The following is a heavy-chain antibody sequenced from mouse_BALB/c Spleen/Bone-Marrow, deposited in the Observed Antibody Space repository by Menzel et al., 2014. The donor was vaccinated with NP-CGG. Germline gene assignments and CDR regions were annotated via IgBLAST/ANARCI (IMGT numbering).Heavy chain of an antibody. CDR1: GYSFTGYF. D-gene: IGHD2-3*01. V-gene: IGHV1-37*01. CDR2: INPYNGDT. Sequence: EVKVVESGPELVKPGASVKISCKASGYSFTGYFMNWVKQSHGKSLEWIGRINPYNGDTFYNQKFKGKATLTVDKSSSTAHMELLSLTSEDSAVYYCGRGKDGYYSFDYWGQGTTLTVSS. CDR3: GRGKDGYYSFDY. J-gene: IGHJ2*01.